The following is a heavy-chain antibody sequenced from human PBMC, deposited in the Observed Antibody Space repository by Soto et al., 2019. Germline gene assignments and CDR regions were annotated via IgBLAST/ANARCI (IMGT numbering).Heavy chain of an antibody. D-gene: IGHD3-3*01. V-gene: IGHV3-23*01. CDR2: ISGSGGST. Sequence: EVQLLESGGGLVQPGGSLRLSCAASGFTFSSYAMSWVRQAPGKELEWVSAISGSGGSTYYADSVKGRFTISRDNSKNTLYLQMNSLRAEDTAVYYCAKTEKYDFWSGYWPWGQGTLVTVSS. CDR3: AKTEKYDFWSGYWP. J-gene: IGHJ5*02. CDR1: GFTFSSYA.